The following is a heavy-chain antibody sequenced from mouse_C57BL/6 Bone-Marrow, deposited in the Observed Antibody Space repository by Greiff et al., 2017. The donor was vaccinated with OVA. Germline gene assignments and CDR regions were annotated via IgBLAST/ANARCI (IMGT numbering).Heavy chain of an antibody. CDR1: GFNIKDDD. Sequence: ELQLQQSGAELVRPGASVKLSCTASGFNIKDDDMHWVKQRPEQGLEWIGWIDPEIGDTEYVSKFQGKATITANTSSNTAYLQLSSLTSEDTAVYYCTTDGGITTKKNVWFAYWGQGTLVTVSA. J-gene: IGHJ3*01. CDR3: TTDGGITTKKNVWFAY. V-gene: IGHV14-4*01. D-gene: IGHD2-4*01. CDR2: IDPEIGDT.